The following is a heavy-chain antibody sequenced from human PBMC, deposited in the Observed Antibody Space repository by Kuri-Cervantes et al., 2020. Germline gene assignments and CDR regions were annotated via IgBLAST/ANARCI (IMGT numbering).Heavy chain of an antibody. Sequence: GESLKISCAASGFTFSSYWMHWVRQAPGKGLVWVSRINSDGSSTSYADSVRGRFTISRDNAKNTLYLQMNSLRAEDTAVYYCARDSRAMRFLEWLSHFDYWGQGTLVTVSS. D-gene: IGHD3-3*01. CDR1: GFTFSSYW. J-gene: IGHJ4*02. V-gene: IGHV3-74*01. CDR3: ARDSRAMRFLEWLSHFDY. CDR2: INSDGSST.